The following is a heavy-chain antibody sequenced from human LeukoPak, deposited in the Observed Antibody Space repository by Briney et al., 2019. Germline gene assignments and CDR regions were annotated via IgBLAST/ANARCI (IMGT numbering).Heavy chain of an antibody. D-gene: IGHD6-19*01. CDR3: ARESVAGTEALDAFDI. J-gene: IGHJ3*02. V-gene: IGHV1-46*01. Sequence: GASVKVSCKASGYTFTSYYMHWVRQAPGQGLEWMGIINPSGGSTSYAQKFQGRVTMTRDTSTSTVYMELSSLRSEDTAVYYCARESVAGTEALDAFDIWGQGTMVTVSS. CDR1: GYTFTSYY. CDR2: INPSGGST.